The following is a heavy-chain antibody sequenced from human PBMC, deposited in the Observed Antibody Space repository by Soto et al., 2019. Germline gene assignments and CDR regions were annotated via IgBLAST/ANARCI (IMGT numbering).Heavy chain of an antibody. D-gene: IGHD5-18*01. J-gene: IGHJ4*02. V-gene: IGHV4-31*03. Sequence: QVQLQESGPGLVKPSQTLSLSCSVYGGSINSGGYCWSWIRQHPGKGLDWIGCISYGGSTSYNPSLKSRVTISVDTSKNQFSLKMTSVTAADTAVYNCSRGILVWGQGALITVSS. CDR1: GGSINSGGYC. CDR2: ISYGGST. CDR3: SRGILV.